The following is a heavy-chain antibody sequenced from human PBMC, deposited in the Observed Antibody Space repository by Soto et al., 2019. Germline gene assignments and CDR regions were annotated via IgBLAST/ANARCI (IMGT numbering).Heavy chain of an antibody. J-gene: IGHJ2*01. CDR1: GFSFSIYG. CDR2: IWSDGSKE. D-gene: IGHD3-9*01. V-gene: IGHV3-33*01. CDR3: ARGPYFSWNLDV. Sequence: QMQLVQSGGGVVQPGGSLRVSCAASGFSFSIYGMHWVRQAPDKGLEWVALIWSDGSKEYYAESVRGRFTVWRDNSINTLYLQMNSLRAEDTAVYYCARGPYFSWNLDVWGRGTLVTVSS.